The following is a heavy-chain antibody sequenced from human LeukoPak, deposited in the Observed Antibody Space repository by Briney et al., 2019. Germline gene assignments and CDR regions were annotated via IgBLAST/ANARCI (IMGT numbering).Heavy chain of an antibody. CDR3: ARDGGYGDLH. J-gene: IGHJ4*02. D-gene: IGHD4-17*01. CDR1: GGSTSSYY. Sequence: SETLSLTCTVSGGSTSSYYWSWIRQPRWKGLEWIGYIYYSGSTNYNPSLKSRVTISVDTSKNQFSLKLSSVTAADTAVYYCARDGGYGDLHWGQGTLVTVSS. V-gene: IGHV4-59*01. CDR2: IYYSGST.